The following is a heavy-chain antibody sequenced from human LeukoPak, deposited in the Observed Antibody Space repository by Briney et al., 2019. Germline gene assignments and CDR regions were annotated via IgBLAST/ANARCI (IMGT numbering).Heavy chain of an antibody. CDR1: GYSISSGYY. CDR3: AREVYSSGCYYFDY. CDR2: IYHSGST. D-gene: IGHD6-19*01. Sequence: SETLSLTCTVSGYSISSGYYWGWIRQPPGKGLEWIGSIYHSGSTYYNPSLKSRVTISVDTSKNQFSLKLSSVTAADTAVYYCAREVYSSGCYYFDYWGQGTLVTVSS. J-gene: IGHJ4*02. V-gene: IGHV4-38-2*02.